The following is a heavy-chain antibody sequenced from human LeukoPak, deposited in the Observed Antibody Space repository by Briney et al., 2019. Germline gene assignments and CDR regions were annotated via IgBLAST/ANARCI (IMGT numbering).Heavy chain of an antibody. CDR1: RFTFSSYA. CDR2: ISGSGGST. J-gene: IGHJ1*01. CDR3: AEYFHDSSGYYCQYFQH. V-gene: IGHV3-23*01. Sequence: GGSLRLSCAASRFTFSSYAMSWVRQAPGKGLEWVSDISGSGGSTYYADTVKGRFTISRDNSKNSLYLQMNSLRVEDTAVYYCAEYFHDSSGYYCQYFQHWGQGTLVTVSS. D-gene: IGHD3-22*01.